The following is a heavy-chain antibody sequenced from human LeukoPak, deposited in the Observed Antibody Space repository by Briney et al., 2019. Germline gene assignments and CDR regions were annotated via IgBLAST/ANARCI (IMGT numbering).Heavy chain of an antibody. Sequence: GGSLRLSCAASGITFSSYWMSWVRQAPGRGLEWVANIKQDGSEKYYVDSVKGRFTISRDNAKNSLYLQMNSLRAEDTAVYYCATEYCTNGVCYIREYFQHWGQGTLVTVSS. CDR2: IKQDGSEK. V-gene: IGHV3-7*01. D-gene: IGHD2-8*01. J-gene: IGHJ1*01. CDR1: GITFSSYW. CDR3: ATEYCTNGVCYIREYFQH.